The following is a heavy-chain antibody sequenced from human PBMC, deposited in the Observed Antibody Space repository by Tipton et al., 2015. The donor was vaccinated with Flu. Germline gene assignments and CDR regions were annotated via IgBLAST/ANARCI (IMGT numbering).Heavy chain of an antibody. CDR2: IYPGDSDT. V-gene: IGHV5-51*01. Sequence: QLVQSGGEVKKPGESLKISCESVGYKFASYWIGWVRQMPGKGLEWMGIIYPGDSDTRYSPSFQGQVTISTENSINTAYLQWSSLKASDTAMYYCARAPSGVSNPYHFDLWGQGTLVTVSS. CDR1: GYKFASYW. CDR3: ARAPSGVSNPYHFDL. J-gene: IGHJ4*02. D-gene: IGHD1-26*01.